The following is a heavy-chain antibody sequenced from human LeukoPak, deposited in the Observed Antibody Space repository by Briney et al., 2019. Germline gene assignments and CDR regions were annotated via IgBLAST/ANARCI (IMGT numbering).Heavy chain of an antibody. Sequence: PGGSLRLSCAASGFPFSSYGMHWVRQAPGKGLEWVAVIWYDGSNKYYADSVKGRFTISRDNSKNTLYLQMNSLRAEDTAVYYCARDLQVYAIRGWFDPWGQGTLVTVSS. J-gene: IGHJ5*02. CDR1: GFPFSSYG. CDR2: IWYDGSNK. CDR3: ARDLQVYAIRGWFDP. V-gene: IGHV3-33*01. D-gene: IGHD2-8*01.